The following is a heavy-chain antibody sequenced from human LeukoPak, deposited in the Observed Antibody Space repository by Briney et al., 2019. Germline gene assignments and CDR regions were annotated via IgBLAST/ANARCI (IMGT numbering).Heavy chain of an antibody. CDR1: GFTFSSYW. J-gene: IGHJ4*02. CDR3: AKDGSYSSGWLDY. V-gene: IGHV3-74*01. CDR2: INSDGSST. Sequence: GGSLRLSCAASGFTFSSYWMHWVRQAPGKGLVWVSRINSDGSSTSYADSVKGRFTISRDNAKNTLYLQMNSLRAEDTAVYYCAKDGSYSSGWLDYWGQGTLVTVSS. D-gene: IGHD6-19*01.